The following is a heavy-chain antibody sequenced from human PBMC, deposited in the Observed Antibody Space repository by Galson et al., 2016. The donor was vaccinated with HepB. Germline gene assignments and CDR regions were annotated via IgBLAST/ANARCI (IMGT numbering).Heavy chain of an antibody. V-gene: IGHV1-24*01. CDR3: TTDLVKAYSGNYYRKRR. CDR1: GFRLTDLS. D-gene: IGHD1-26*01. J-gene: IGHJ4*02. CDR2: FDPDDGEI. Sequence: SVKVSCKVSGFRLTDLSMHWVRQTPVKGLEWMGGFDPDDGEIVYPPKFQGRVTMTEDTSSDTAYMELSSLRSDDTAVYFCTTDLVKAYSGNYYRKRRWGQGTLVTVSA.